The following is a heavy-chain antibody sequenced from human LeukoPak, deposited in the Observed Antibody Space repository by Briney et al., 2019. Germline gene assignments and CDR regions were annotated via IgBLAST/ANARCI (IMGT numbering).Heavy chain of an antibody. CDR2: SRNRAKSYTT. Sequence: GGSLRLSCAVSGFTFSDHYMDWVRQAPGKGLEWVGRSRNRAKSYTTDYAASVKGRFTISRDDSKSTLYLQMNSLETEDTAVYYCSKDATGDHWGQGTLVSVSS. CDR3: SKDATGDH. V-gene: IGHV3-72*01. J-gene: IGHJ4*02. CDR1: GFTFSDHY.